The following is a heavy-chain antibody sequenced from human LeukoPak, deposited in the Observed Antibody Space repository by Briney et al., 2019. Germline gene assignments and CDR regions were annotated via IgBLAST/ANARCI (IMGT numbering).Heavy chain of an antibody. J-gene: IGHJ4*02. D-gene: IGHD3-3*01. CDR3: ARPPDFWSGYFVY. CDR2: INDSGST. CDR1: GGSISRSSYY. Sequence: PSETLSLTCTVSGGSISRSSYYWGWIRQPPGKGLEWIGEINDSGSTNYNPSLKSRVTISVDTSKNQFSLKLSSVTAADTAMYYCARPPDFWSGYFVYWGQGMLVTVSS. V-gene: IGHV4-39*07.